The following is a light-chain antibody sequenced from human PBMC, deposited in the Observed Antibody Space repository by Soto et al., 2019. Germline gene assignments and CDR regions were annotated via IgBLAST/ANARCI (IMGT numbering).Light chain of an antibody. Sequence: IVMTQYPAILSVSPGERSTLSCKASQSVRSNLARYQQKPGQAPRLLIYNASTRATGVPPRFSGSGSGTEFSLTISSMQSEDFAVYYCQQYNNWPPWTFGQGTKV. J-gene: IGKJ1*01. CDR2: NAS. CDR3: QQYNNWPPWT. CDR1: QSVRSN. V-gene: IGKV3-15*01.